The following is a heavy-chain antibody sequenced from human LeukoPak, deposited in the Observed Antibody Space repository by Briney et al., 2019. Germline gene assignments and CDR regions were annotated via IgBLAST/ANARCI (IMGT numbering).Heavy chain of an antibody. CDR3: ARARDYGGNSGRNPFDY. CDR2: ICYSGST. J-gene: IGHJ4*02. V-gene: IGHV4-59*12. CDR1: GGSISSYY. Sequence: SETLSLTCTVSGGSISSYYWSWIRQPPGKGLEWIGYICYSGSTNYNPSLKSRVTISVDTSKNQFSLKLSSVTAADTAVYYCARARDYGGNSGRNPFDYWGQGTLVTVSS. D-gene: IGHD4-23*01.